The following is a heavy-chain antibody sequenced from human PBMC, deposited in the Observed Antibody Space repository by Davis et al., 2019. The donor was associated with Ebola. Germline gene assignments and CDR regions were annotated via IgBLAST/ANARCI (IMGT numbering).Heavy chain of an antibody. Sequence: AASVKVSCKASGYTFTSYYMHWVRQAPGQGLEWMGIINPSGGSTSYAQKFQGRVTMTRDTSTSTVYVELSSLRSEDTAVYYCARGHTIFGVVALGYGMDVWGQGTTVTVSS. CDR2: INPSGGST. V-gene: IGHV1-46*01. J-gene: IGHJ6*02. CDR1: GYTFTSYY. CDR3: ARGHTIFGVVALGYGMDV. D-gene: IGHD3-3*01.